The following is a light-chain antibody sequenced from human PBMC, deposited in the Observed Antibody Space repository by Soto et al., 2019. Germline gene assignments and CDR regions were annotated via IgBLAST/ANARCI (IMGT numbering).Light chain of an antibody. CDR3: MQGTHWPRT. CDR1: QSLVNSDGTTY. J-gene: IGKJ2*01. V-gene: IGKV2-30*01. Sequence: DVVMTQSPLSLPVTVGQSASISCRSSQSLVNSDGTTYLSWLQQRPGHSPRRLVYRVSNRDSGVPDRFSGSGSGSDFTVKISRVEAENVGVYYCMQGTHWPRTFGQGTKLEI. CDR2: RVS.